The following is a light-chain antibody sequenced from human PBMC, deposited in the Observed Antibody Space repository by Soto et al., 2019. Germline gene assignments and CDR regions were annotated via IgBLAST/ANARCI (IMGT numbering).Light chain of an antibody. J-gene: IGLJ1*01. CDR3: ASYAGTKLFV. V-gene: IGLV2-8*01. CDR2: EVT. CDR1: SSDVGGYNY. Sequence: QSVLTQPPSASGSPGQSLTISCTGTSSDVGGYNYVSWYQQRPGKAPKLVIYEVTKRPSGVPDRFSGSKSGSTASLTVSVVLSDDEAEYYCASYAGTKLFVFGSGTKVTVL.